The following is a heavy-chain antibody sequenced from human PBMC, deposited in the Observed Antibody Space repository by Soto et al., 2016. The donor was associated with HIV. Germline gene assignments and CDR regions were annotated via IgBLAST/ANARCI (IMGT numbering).Heavy chain of an antibody. CDR1: GFSFSTHA. D-gene: IGHD2-8*02. V-gene: IGHV3-64D*06. J-gene: IGHJ6*01. CDR3: VERSGDGCTGAGCYYYGMDV. CDR2: ISSQWGYP. Sequence: EVQLVESGGGLVQPGGSLRLSCSASGFSFSTHAMHWVRQAPGKGLEHVSVISSQWGYPYYADSVKGRFTISRDNPKNTLYLQMSSLRVEDTAVYYCVERSGDGCTGAGCYYYGMDVVGA.